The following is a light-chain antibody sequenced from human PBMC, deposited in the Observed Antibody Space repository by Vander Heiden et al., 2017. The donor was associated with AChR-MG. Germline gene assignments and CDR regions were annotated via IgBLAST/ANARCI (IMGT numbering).Light chain of an antibody. CDR2: KPS. V-gene: IGKV1-5*03. CDR3: QQYNPYSYT. CDR1: QSISGR. J-gene: IGKJ2*01. Sequence: DIQTTQSPSTLSSSGGDRVTIPCRASQSISGRLAWYQPKPGKAPKLLLTKPSSLESGVPSRFSGSGSATEFTLTIRSLQSDDFATYHCQQYNPYSYTFGQGTKLEIK.